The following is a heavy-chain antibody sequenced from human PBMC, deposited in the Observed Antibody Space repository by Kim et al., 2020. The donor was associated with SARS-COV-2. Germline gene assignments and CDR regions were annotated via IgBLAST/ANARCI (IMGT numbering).Heavy chain of an antibody. D-gene: IGHD6-13*01. CDR3: ARDSAPPGHRWFDP. J-gene: IGHJ5*02. Sequence: SETLSLTCTVSGVSIRSYTWTWIRQPPGEGLEWIGCIYENGKTNYNPSLQGRVTISVDTSKSQFSLRVNSMTAADTAVYYCARDSAPPGHRWFDPWGQGT. CDR2: IYENGKT. CDR1: GVSIRSYT. V-gene: IGHV4-59*01.